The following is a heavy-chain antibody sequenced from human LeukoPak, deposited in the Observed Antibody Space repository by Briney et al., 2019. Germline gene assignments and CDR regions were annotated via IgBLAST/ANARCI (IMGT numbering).Heavy chain of an antibody. CDR3: ARDRPLSGYDFDS. CDR1: GFTFSSYA. Sequence: GGSLRLSCAASGFTFSSYAMNWVRQAPGKGLEWLSYITDTGSSIFYAESVKGRFTISRDNARNALYLQMDSLRAEDTAIYYCARDRPLSGYDFDSWGQGTLVTVSS. V-gene: IGHV3-48*01. CDR2: ITDTGSSI. J-gene: IGHJ4*02. D-gene: IGHD5-12*01.